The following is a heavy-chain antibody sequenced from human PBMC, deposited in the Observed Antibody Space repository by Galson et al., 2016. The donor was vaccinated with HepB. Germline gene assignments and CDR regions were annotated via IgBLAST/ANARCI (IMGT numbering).Heavy chain of an antibody. D-gene: IGHD4-17*01. J-gene: IGHJ4*02. Sequence: SLRLSCATSGFNFNDYNMHWVRQAPGKGLEWVAIIWYDGTIKFYADSVQGRFTISRDTSKNTVSLQMSSLSVEDAGFYYCAREFHGNYAVDYWGQGTLVAFSS. CDR3: AREFHGNYAVDY. CDR1: GFNFNDYN. CDR2: IWYDGTIK. V-gene: IGHV3-33*01.